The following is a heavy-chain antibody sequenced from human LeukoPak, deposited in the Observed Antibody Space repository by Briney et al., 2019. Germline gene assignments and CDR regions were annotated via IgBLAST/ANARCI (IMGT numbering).Heavy chain of an antibody. J-gene: IGHJ4*02. CDR3: ARDFRYEGDY. CDR2: ISSDSRYI. CDR1: GFTFRTYT. V-gene: IGHV3-21*01. Sequence: PGGSLRLSCAASGFTFRTYTMNWVRQAPGKRLEWVSSISSDSRYIYYADSVKGRFTISRDNARNSLYLQMNSLRVEDTAVYYCARDFRYEGDYWGQGTLVTVSS. D-gene: IGHD5-12*01.